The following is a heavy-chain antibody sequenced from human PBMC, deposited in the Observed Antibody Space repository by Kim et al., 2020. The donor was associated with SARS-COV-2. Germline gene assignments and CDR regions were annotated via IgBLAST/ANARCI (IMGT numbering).Heavy chain of an antibody. CDR3: AVAPRVPAAIRFYYGMDV. CDR1: GGSISSGGYY. Sequence: SETLSLTCTVSGGSISSGGYYWSWIRQHPGKGLEWIGYIYYSGSTYYNPSLKSRVTISVDTSKNQFSLKLSSVTAADTAVYYCAVAPRVPAAIRFYYGMDVWGQGTTVTVSS. V-gene: IGHV4-31*03. D-gene: IGHD2-2*01. J-gene: IGHJ6*02. CDR2: IYYSGST.